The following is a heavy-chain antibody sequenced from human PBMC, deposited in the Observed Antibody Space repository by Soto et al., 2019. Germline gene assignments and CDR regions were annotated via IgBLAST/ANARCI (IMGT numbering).Heavy chain of an antibody. J-gene: IGHJ5*01. CDR1: GGTFNSHT. CDR2: VVPLLGIE. CDR3: TRDLPERDVVPVPRQHFDS. Sequence: QVQLVQSGAKVKRPGSSVKVSCKASGGTFNSHTINWVRQAPGQGLEWVGRVVPLLGIESHPQKFKDRLTLAAPTARGSFFVELSNLRSDATAVYYCTRDLPERDVVPVPRQHFDSWGAGILLTVSS. V-gene: IGHV1-69*08. D-gene: IGHD2-21*01.